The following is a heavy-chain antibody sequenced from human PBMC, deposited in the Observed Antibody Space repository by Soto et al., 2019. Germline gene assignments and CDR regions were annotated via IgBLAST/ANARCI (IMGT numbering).Heavy chain of an antibody. CDR2: INPKSGGT. Sequence: QVQLVQSGAEVKKPGASVKVSCKASGYSFTDYHMHWVRQAPGQGLEWLGRINPKSGGTSTAQKLQGWVTMTTDTSISTASMELTRLTSDDTAIYYCARGDSTDCSNGVCSFFYNHDMDVWGQGTTVTVSS. V-gene: IGHV1-2*04. J-gene: IGHJ6*02. CDR1: GYSFTDYH. CDR3: ARGDSTDCSNGVCSFFYNHDMDV. D-gene: IGHD2-8*01.